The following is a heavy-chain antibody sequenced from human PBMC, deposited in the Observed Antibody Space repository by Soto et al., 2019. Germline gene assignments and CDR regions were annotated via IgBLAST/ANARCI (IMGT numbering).Heavy chain of an antibody. CDR2: IYYSGST. J-gene: IGHJ5*02. D-gene: IGHD3-22*01. V-gene: IGHV4-30-4*01. CDR1: GGSISSGDYY. CDR3: ARDLSMFYYDSSANWFDP. Sequence: PSETLSLTCTVSGGSISSGDYYWSWIRQPPGKGQEWIGYIYYSGSTYYNPSLKSRVTISVDTSKNQFSLRLSSVAAADTAVYYCARDLSMFYYDSSANWFDPWGQGTLVTVSS.